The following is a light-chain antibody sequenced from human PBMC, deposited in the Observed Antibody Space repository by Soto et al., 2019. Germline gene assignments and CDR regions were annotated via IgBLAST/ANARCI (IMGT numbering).Light chain of an antibody. Sequence: EILLTQSPDTLSLSPGERATLSCGASQTVTKYLAWYQQKPGQAPRLLIYDASIRATGVPARFIGSGSGTNFTLTSSRLEPEDFAVYYCQQRSNWVTFCGGTKVEIK. CDR1: QTVTKY. V-gene: IGKV3-11*01. J-gene: IGKJ4*01. CDR2: DAS. CDR3: QQRSNWVT.